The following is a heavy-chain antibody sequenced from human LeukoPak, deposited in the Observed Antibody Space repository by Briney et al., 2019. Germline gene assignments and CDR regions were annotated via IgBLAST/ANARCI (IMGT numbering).Heavy chain of an antibody. D-gene: IGHD2-8*01. CDR2: TYYSGST. Sequence: SETLSLTCTVSGGSISSGGYYWSWIRQHPGKGLEWIGYTYYSGSTYYNPSLKSRVTISVDTSKNLFFLELSSVTAADTAVYYCARSKYCTNGVCYPGYYFDYWGQGTLVTVPS. V-gene: IGHV4-31*03. J-gene: IGHJ4*02. CDR3: ARSKYCTNGVCYPGYYFDY. CDR1: GGSISSGGYY.